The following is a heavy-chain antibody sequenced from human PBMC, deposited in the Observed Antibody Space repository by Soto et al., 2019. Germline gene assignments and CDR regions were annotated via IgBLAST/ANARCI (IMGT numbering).Heavy chain of an antibody. J-gene: IGHJ6*02. Sequence: ASVKVSCKASGYTFTSYYMHWVRQAPGQGLEWMGIINPSGGSTSYAQKFQGRVTMTRDTSTSTVYMELSSLRSEDTAVYYCARGLGRDGYNWGDYYYGMDVWGQGTTVTV. V-gene: IGHV1-46*01. D-gene: IGHD5-12*01. CDR3: ARGLGRDGYNWGDYYYGMDV. CDR1: GYTFTSYY. CDR2: INPSGGST.